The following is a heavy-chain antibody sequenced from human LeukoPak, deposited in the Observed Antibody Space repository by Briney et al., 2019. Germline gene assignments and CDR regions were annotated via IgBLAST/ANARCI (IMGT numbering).Heavy chain of an antibody. V-gene: IGHV4-31*03. Sequence: SETLSLTCTVSRGSISSGGHYWSWIRQRPGKGLEWMGYTYFTGSTYYNPSLQSRLIISADTSMTQFSLRLRSVTAADTAVYYCARDPVNIVATIYYYGMDVWGQGTTVTVSS. J-gene: IGHJ6*02. CDR3: ARDPVNIVATIYYYGMDV. CDR2: TYFTGST. D-gene: IGHD5-12*01. CDR1: RGSISSGGHY.